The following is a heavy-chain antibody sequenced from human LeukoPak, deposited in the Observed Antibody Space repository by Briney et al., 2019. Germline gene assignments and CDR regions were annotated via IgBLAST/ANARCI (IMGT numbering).Heavy chain of an antibody. CDR1: GFTFSNYA. Sequence: GGSRRLSCAASGFTFSNYAMSWVRQAPGKGLEWVSAISGSGGTTYYADSVKGRFTISRDNSNNTLYLQMSSLRAGDTAVYYCARHTGSTWSTGYWGQGTLVTVSS. V-gene: IGHV3-23*01. CDR2: ISGSGGTT. CDR3: ARHTGSTWSTGY. J-gene: IGHJ4*02. D-gene: IGHD6-13*01.